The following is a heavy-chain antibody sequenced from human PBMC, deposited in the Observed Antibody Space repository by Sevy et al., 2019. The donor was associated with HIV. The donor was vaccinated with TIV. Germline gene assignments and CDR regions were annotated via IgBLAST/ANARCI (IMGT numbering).Heavy chain of an antibody. D-gene: IGHD2-2*02. J-gene: IGHJ6*02. Sequence: ASVKVSCKASGGTFSSYAISWVRQAPGQGLEWMGGIIPIFGTANYAQKFQGRVTITADESTSTAYMELSSLRSEDTAVYYCARDGGYCSSTSCYTWYYYYGMDVWDQGTTVTVSS. CDR2: IIPIFGTA. CDR1: GGTFSSYA. CDR3: ARDGGYCSSTSCYTWYYYYGMDV. V-gene: IGHV1-69*13.